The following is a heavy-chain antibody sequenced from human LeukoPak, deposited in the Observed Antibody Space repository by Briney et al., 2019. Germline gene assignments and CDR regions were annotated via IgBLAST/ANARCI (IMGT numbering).Heavy chain of an antibody. CDR1: GGSISSYY. Sequence: SETLSLTCTVSGGSISSYYWSWIRQPAGKGLEWIGRIYTSGSTNYNPSLKNRVTMSVDTSKNQFSLNLSSVTAADTAVYYCARSGYSYGADAVDIWGEGRMVTVSS. J-gene: IGHJ3*02. CDR2: IYTSGST. V-gene: IGHV4-4*07. D-gene: IGHD5-18*01. CDR3: ARSGYSYGADAVDI.